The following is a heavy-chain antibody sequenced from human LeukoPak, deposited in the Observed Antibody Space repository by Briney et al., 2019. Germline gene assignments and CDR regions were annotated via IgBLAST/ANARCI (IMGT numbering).Heavy chain of an antibody. CDR1: GFTFSGYW. Sequence: GGSLRLSCAASGFTFSGYWMSWVRQAPGKGLEWVANIKQDGSDKYYVDSVKGRFTISRDNAKNSLYLQMNSLRAEDTAVYYCARETVFGVVIPTYYFDYWGQGILVTVSS. D-gene: IGHD3-3*01. J-gene: IGHJ4*02. CDR2: IKQDGSDK. CDR3: ARETVFGVVIPTYYFDY. V-gene: IGHV3-7*01.